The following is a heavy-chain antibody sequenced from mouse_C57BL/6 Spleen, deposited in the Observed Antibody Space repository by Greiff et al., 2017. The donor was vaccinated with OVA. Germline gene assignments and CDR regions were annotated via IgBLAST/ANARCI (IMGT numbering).Heavy chain of an antibody. V-gene: IGHV5-16*01. CDR2: INYDGSST. CDR1: GFTFSDYY. Sequence: EVKVVESEGGLVQPGSSMKLSCTASGFTFSDYYMAWVRQVPEKGLEWVANINYDGSSTYYLDSLKSRFIISRDNEKNILYLQMRSLKSEDTDTEYCARVNDGYSHAMDYWGQGTTVTVAS. CDR3: ARVNDGYSHAMDY. D-gene: IGHD2-3*01. J-gene: IGHJ4*01.